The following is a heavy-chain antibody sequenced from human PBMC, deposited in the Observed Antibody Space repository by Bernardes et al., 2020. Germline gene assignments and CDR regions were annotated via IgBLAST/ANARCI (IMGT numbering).Heavy chain of an antibody. V-gene: IGHV4-39*01. Sequence: SETLSLTCTVFGGSISSISYYWGWIRQPPGKGLEWIGSIYYSGSTYYNPSLKSRVTISVDTSKNQFSLKLSSVTAADTAVYYCARGEPKYSSYIYWGQGTLVTVSS. CDR2: IYYSGST. D-gene: IGHD6-19*01. J-gene: IGHJ4*02. CDR1: GGSISSISYY. CDR3: ARGEPKYSSYIY.